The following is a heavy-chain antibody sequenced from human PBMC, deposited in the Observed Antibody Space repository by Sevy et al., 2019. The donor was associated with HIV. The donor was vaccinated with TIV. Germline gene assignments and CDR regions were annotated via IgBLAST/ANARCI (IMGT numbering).Heavy chain of an antibody. CDR2: IYPDDSET. V-gene: IGHV5-51*01. CDR3: ATSRLGYLDSSGYYIY. Sequence: GESLKISCKGSGYSFTDHWIGWVRQKPGKGLEWMGIIYPDDSETRYSPSFQGQVTFSADKSINTAYLQWSRLKASDTAMYYCATSRLGYLDSSGYYIYWGQGTLVTVSS. J-gene: IGHJ4*02. D-gene: IGHD3-22*01. CDR1: GYSFTDHW.